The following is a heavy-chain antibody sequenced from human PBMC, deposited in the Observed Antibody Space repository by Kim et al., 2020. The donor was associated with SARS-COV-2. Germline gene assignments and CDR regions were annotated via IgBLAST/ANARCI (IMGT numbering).Heavy chain of an antibody. CDR3: AKDGAYYDFWSGYYTGYYYYYYMDV. Sequence: GGSLRLSCAASGFTFDDYAMHWVRQAPGKGLEWVSLISGDGGSTYYADSVKGRFTISRDNSKNSLYLQMNSLRTEDTDLYYCAKDGAYYDFWSGYYTGYYYYYYMDVWGKGTTVTVSS. CDR2: ISGDGGST. D-gene: IGHD3-3*01. CDR1: GFTFDDYA. V-gene: IGHV3-43*02. J-gene: IGHJ6*03.